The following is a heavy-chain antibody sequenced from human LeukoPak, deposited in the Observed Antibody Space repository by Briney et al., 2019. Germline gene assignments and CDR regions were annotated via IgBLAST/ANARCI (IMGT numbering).Heavy chain of an antibody. D-gene: IGHD5-24*01. CDR2: IHPSGRT. CDR1: GGSLRLSSYY. Sequence: SETLSLTCTVSGGSLRLSSYYWTWVRQHPGKGLEWIGYIHPSGRTSYNPSLTSRLTMSLDTSQKQFSLKLSSVTAADTAIYYCATGQDAFKTGHWGQGTLVTVSS. V-gene: IGHV4-31*03. J-gene: IGHJ4*02. CDR3: ATGQDAFKTGH.